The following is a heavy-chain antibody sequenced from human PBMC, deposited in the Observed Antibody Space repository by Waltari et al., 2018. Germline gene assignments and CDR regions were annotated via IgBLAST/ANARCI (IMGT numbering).Heavy chain of an antibody. CDR2: IYSGGST. J-gene: IGHJ1*01. Sequence: EVQLVESGGGLIQPGGSLSLSCAASGFTVSRNYMSWVRQAPGKGLEWVSVIYSGGSTYYADSVKGRFTISRDNSKNTLYLQMNSLRAEDTAVYYCARAGDGYNLAVPQHWGQGTLVTVSS. CDR1: GFTVSRNY. V-gene: IGHV3-53*01. D-gene: IGHD5-12*01. CDR3: ARAGDGYNLAVPQH.